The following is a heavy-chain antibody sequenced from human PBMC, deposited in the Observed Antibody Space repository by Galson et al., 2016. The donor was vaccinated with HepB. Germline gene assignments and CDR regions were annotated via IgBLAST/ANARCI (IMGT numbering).Heavy chain of an antibody. CDR1: GFIFSDYD. J-gene: IGHJ4*02. CDR2: IDSAGDA. Sequence: SLRLSCAASGFIFSDYDMHWVRQVTGKSLEWVSAIDSAGDAFYPGPVKGRFTISRENAKHSLYPQTNGLRDGDTGVYYCARALLGGGAGGSDTVAVPSAMDHWGQGTLVTVSS. D-gene: IGHD2-2*01. CDR3: ARALLGGGAGGSDTVAVPSAMDH. V-gene: IGHV3-13*01.